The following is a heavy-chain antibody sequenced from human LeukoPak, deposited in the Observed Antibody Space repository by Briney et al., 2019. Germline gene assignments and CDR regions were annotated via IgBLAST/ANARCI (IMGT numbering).Heavy chain of an antibody. CDR1: GFTFSSYW. V-gene: IGHV3-7*01. D-gene: IGHD6-13*01. J-gene: IGHJ3*02. Sequence: GGSLRLSCAASGFTFSSYWMSWVRQAPGKGLEWVANIKQDGSVKYYVDSVKGRFTISRDNAKNSLYLQMNSLRAEDTAVYYCAKMGIAAAGGGTSAFDIWGQGTMVTVSS. CDR3: AKMGIAAAGGGTSAFDI. CDR2: IKQDGSVK.